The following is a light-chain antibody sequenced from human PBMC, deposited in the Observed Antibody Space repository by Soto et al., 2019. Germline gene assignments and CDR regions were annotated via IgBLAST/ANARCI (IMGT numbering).Light chain of an antibody. Sequence: QSVLTQPPSVSEGPGRRVTISCSGSTSNIGKNTVNWYQQFPGTAPKVLIYSNNQRPSGVPDRFSGSKSGTSASLAISGLQSEDEADYYCAAWDDSLNGWVFGGGTKLTVL. CDR1: TSNIGKNT. CDR3: AAWDDSLNGWV. J-gene: IGLJ3*02. V-gene: IGLV1-44*01. CDR2: SNN.